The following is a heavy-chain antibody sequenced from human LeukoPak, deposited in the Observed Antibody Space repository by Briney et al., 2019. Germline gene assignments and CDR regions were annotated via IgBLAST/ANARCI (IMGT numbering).Heavy chain of an antibody. CDR1: GFTFSSYG. CDR2: IWYDGSNK. CDR3: ARESGSGWYLGY. J-gene: IGHJ4*02. Sequence: GGSLRLSCAASGFTFSSYGMHWVRQAPGKGLEWVAVIWYDGSNKYYADSVKGRFTISRDNSKNTLYLQMNSLRAEDTAVYYCARESGSGWYLGYWGQGTLVTVSS. V-gene: IGHV3-33*01. D-gene: IGHD6-19*01.